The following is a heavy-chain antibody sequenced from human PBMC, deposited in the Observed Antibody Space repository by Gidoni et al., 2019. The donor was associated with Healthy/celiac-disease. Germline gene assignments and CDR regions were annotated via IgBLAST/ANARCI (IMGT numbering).Heavy chain of an antibody. CDR3: ATNYYDFWSGYYNQVDY. V-gene: IGHV3-21*01. J-gene: IGHJ4*02. CDR1: GCTFSSYS. Sequence: EVQLVESGGGLVKPGGSLRLSCAASGCTFSSYSMNWVRQAPGKGLEWVSSISSSSSYIYYADSVKGRFTISRDNAKNSLYLQMNSLRAEDTAVYYCATNYYDFWSGYYNQVDYWGQGTLVTVSS. D-gene: IGHD3-3*01. CDR2: ISSSSSYI.